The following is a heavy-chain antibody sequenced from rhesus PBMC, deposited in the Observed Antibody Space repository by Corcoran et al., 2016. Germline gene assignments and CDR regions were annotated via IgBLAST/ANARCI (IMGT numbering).Heavy chain of an antibody. Sequence: QVQLQESGPGLVKPSETLSLTCAVYGGSISDYYYWSWIRQPPGKGLEWIGQIYGGSGSTYYSPSLKRRVTVSKDTSKNQFSLKLSSVTAADTAVYYGARTREQGVFAFDYWGQGVLVTVSS. D-gene: IGHD1-20*01. CDR1: GGSISDYYY. J-gene: IGHJ4*01. CDR3: ARTREQGVFAFDY. V-gene: IGHV4-143*01. CDR2: IYGGSGST.